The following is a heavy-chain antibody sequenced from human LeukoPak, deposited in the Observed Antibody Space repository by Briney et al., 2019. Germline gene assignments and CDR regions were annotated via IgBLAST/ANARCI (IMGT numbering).Heavy chain of an antibody. J-gene: IGHJ4*02. Sequence: SETLSLTCTVSGGSIGSSSYYWAWIRQPPGKGLEWIGSIYYSGSTYYNPTLKSRVTIFVETSKNKFSLKVSSVTAADTAVYYCARQTWIELWHFDYWGQGALVTVSS. CDR3: ARQTWIELWHFDY. CDR1: GGSIGSSSYY. CDR2: IYYSGST. D-gene: IGHD5-18*01. V-gene: IGHV4-39*01.